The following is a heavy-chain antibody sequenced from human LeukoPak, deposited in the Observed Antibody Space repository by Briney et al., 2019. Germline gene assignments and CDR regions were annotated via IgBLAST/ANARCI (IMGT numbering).Heavy chain of an antibody. CDR2: ISPNSGET. V-gene: IGHV1-2*02. Sequence: ASVKVSCKASGYTFTGYYLHWVRQAPGQGLEWMGWISPNSGETNSAQKFQGRVTMIRDTSISTAYMELSRLTSDDTAVYYCARAPGAGTYLDYRGQGTLVTVSS. J-gene: IGHJ4*02. CDR1: GYTFTGYY. CDR3: ARAPGAGTYLDY. D-gene: IGHD1-26*01.